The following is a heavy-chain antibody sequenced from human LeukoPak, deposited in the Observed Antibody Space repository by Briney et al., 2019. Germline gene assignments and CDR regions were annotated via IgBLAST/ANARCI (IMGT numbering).Heavy chain of an antibody. V-gene: IGHV1-8*03. CDR3: ARGYDFWSGHNGDY. CDR1: GYTFTSYD. D-gene: IGHD3-3*01. CDR2: MNPNSGNT. J-gene: IGHJ4*02. Sequence: ASVKVSCKASGYTFTSYDINWVRQATGQGLEWMGWMNPNSGNTGYAQKFQGRVTITRNTSISTAYMELSSLRSEDTAVYYCARGYDFWSGHNGDYWGQGTLVTVSS.